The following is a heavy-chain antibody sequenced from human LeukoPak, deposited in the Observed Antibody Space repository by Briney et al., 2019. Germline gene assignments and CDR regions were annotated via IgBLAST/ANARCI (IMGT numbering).Heavy chain of an antibody. CDR2: IIPIFSTA. J-gene: IGHJ4*02. V-gene: IGHV1-69*13. CDR3: ASGDGDYGTDY. Sequence: ASVNVSCKSSGGTFSSYSISWVRQAPGQGLEWMGGIIPIFSTANCAQKFQGRVTITADESTSTAYMELSSLRSEDTAVYYCASGDGDYGTDYWGQGTLVTVSS. CDR1: GGTFSSYS. D-gene: IGHD4-17*01.